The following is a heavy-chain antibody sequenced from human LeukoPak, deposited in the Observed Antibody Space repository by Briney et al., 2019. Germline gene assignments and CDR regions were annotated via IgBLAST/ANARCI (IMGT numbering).Heavy chain of an antibody. CDR2: IYLDGRA. J-gene: IGHJ4*02. Sequence: GGSLRLSCAASGFIVSDNYMSWLRHTPGKGLEWVSVIYLDGRAFYADSVKGRFTISRDNSKNTLYLQISSLRAEDTAVYYCARTRSSGYLTLDYWGQGTLVTVSS. CDR3: ARTRSSGYLTLDY. V-gene: IGHV3-53*01. CDR1: GFIVSDNY. D-gene: IGHD3-22*01.